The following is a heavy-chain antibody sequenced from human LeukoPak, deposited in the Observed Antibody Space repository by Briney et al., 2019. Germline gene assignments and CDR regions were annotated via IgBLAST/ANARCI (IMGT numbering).Heavy chain of an antibody. Sequence: PGGSLRLSCAASGFTFSSYDMHWVRQAPGKGLEWVAVIRYDGRNKNYADSVKGRFTISRDSSKNTLYLQMNSLRAEDTSVYYCAREEVTSPYYYYGLDVWGQGTTVTVSS. V-gene: IGHV3-33*01. D-gene: IGHD2-21*02. CDR2: IRYDGRNK. CDR1: GFTFSSYD. CDR3: AREEVTSPYYYYGLDV. J-gene: IGHJ6*02.